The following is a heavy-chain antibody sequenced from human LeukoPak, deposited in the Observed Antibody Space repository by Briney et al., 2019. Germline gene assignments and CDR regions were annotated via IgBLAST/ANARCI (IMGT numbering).Heavy chain of an antibody. CDR1: GFTFSSYW. V-gene: IGHV3-7*04. CDR3: ARGSGSYYFDAFDI. Sequence: GGSLRLSCAASGFTFSSYWMCWVRQAPGKGLEWVANIKQDGSEKYYVDSVKGRFTISRDNAKNSLYLQMNSLRAEDTAVYYCARGSGSYYFDAFDIWGQGTMVTVSS. J-gene: IGHJ3*02. D-gene: IGHD1-26*01. CDR2: IKQDGSEK.